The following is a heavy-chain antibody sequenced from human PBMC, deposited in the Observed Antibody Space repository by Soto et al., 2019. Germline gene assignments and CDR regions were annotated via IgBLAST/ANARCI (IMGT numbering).Heavy chain of an antibody. CDR3: AREKYTTGYYYFDY. Sequence: PGGSLRLSCAASGFTFSGYAMHWVRQTPGKGLEWVALIWYDGSNKYYADSVKGRFTISRDNSKNTLYLQMNSLRADDTAVYYCAREKYTTGYYYFDYWGQGTLVTVSS. V-gene: IGHV3-30*04. CDR1: GFTFSGYA. D-gene: IGHD6-19*01. CDR2: IWYDGSNK. J-gene: IGHJ4*02.